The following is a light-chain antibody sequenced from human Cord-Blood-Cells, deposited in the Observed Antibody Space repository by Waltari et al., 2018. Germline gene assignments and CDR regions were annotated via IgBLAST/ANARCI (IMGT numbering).Light chain of an antibody. V-gene: IGKV4-1*01. CDR2: WAS. CDR1: RSVLYSYNNNNY. CDR3: QQYYSTPIT. J-gene: IGKJ5*01. Sequence: DIVMTKSTDSLAAALVSRATINCKYSRSVLYSYNNNNYLAWYQQKPGQPPKLLIYWASTREAGVPDRFSGSGSGTDFTLTISSLQAEDVAVYYCQQYYSTPITFGQGTRLEIK.